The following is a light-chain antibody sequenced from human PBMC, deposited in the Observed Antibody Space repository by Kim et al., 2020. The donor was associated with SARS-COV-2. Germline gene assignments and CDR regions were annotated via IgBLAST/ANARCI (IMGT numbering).Light chain of an antibody. Sequence: GQSITISCTGTSSDVGGYHYVSWYQQHPGKAPKLMIYDVSNRPSGVSNRFSGSKSGNTASLTISGLQAEDEADYYCSSYTSSSTLVFGGGTQLTFL. CDR1: SSDVGGYHY. J-gene: IGLJ2*01. V-gene: IGLV2-14*03. CDR3: SSYTSSSTLV. CDR2: DVS.